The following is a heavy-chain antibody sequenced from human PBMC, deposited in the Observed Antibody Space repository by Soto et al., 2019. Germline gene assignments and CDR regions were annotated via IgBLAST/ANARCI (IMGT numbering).Heavy chain of an antibody. CDR1: GGSISSNY. CDR3: ARYRREAVAGYTLDN. Sequence: SETLSLTCTVSGGSISSNYWTWIRQPPGKGLEWIGYVYNSGSTNYNPSLKSRVTISEDTSKSQFSLKVNSMTAADTAVYHCARYRREAVAGYTLDNWGQGILVTVSS. CDR2: VYNSGST. D-gene: IGHD6-13*01. V-gene: IGHV4-59*01. J-gene: IGHJ4*02.